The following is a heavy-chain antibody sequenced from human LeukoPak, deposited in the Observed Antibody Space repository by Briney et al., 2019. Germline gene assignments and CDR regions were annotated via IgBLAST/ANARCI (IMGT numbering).Heavy chain of an antibody. Sequence: SQTLSLTCTVSGGSISSGDYYWSWIRQPPGKGLEWIGYIYYSGSTYYNSSLKSRVTISVDTSKNQFSLKLSSVTAADTAVYYCARAQIYYYDSSGYRGPIDYWGQGTLVTVSS. J-gene: IGHJ4*02. CDR1: GGSISSGDYY. D-gene: IGHD3-22*01. V-gene: IGHV4-30-4*01. CDR3: ARAQIYYYDSSGYRGPIDY. CDR2: IYYSGST.